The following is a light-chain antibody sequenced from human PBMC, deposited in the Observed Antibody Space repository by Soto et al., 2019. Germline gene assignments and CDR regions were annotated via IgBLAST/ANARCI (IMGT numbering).Light chain of an antibody. V-gene: IGKV3-20*01. Sequence: EIVLTQSPGTLSLSPGERATLSCRASQSISGTFLAWYQHKPGQAPRVLIYGASRRATGIPDRFSGSGSGTDFTLTISRLEPEDSALYYCQQYYSSWTFGQGTKVEMK. CDR1: QSISGTF. J-gene: IGKJ1*01. CDR3: QQYYSSWT. CDR2: GAS.